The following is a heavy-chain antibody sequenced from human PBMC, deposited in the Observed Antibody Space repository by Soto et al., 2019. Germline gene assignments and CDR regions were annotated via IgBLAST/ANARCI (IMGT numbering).Heavy chain of an antibody. D-gene: IGHD2-15*01. CDR3: ASRVGYCSGGSCLGYYYYYGMDV. CDR1: GGTFSSYA. V-gene: IGHV1-69*13. Sequence: SVKVSCKASGGTFSSYAISWVRQAPGQGLEWTGGIIPIFGTANYAQKFQGRVTITADESTSTAYMELSSLRSEDTAVYYCASRVGYCSGGSCLGYYYYYGMDVWGQGTTVTVSS. J-gene: IGHJ6*02. CDR2: IIPIFGTA.